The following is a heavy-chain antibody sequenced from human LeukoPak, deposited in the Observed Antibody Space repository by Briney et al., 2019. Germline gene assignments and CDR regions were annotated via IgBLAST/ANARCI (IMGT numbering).Heavy chain of an antibody. D-gene: IGHD5-12*01. CDR2: ISGSGGST. CDR3: ANFGYPLDY. J-gene: IGHJ4*02. Sequence: PGGSLRLSCAASGFTFSSYSMSWVRQAPGKGLEWVSAISGSGGSTYYADSVKGRLTTSRDNSKNTLYMQMNRLRAEDTAVYYCANFGYPLDYWGQGTLVTVSS. V-gene: IGHV3-23*01. CDR1: GFTFSSYS.